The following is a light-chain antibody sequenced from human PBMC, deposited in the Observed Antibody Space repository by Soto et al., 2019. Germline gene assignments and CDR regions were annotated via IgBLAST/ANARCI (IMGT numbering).Light chain of an antibody. V-gene: IGKV3-15*01. CDR3: QRYNNWPLT. CDR2: DTS. Sequence: EVVMTQSPATLSVSPGEGATLSCRASQGIGDTLAWYQHKPGQTPRLLIYDTSTRATGVPSRFSGSRSGTEFPLTISRLQAEDFAVYYCQRYNNWPLTFGGGTKVDIK. J-gene: IGKJ4*01. CDR1: QGIGDT.